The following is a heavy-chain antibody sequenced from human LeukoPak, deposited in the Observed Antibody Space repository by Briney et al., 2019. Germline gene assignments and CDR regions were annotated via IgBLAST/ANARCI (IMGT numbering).Heavy chain of an antibody. CDR3: ARSATYYDFWSGYSGYYYGMDV. J-gene: IGHJ6*02. Sequence: LSLTCTVSGGSISSDYWSWIRQAPGKGLEWVSYISSSGSTIYYADSVKGRFTISRDNAKNSLYLQMNSLRAEDTAVYYCARSATYYDFWSGYSGYYYGMDVWGQGTTVTVSS. CDR1: GGSISSDY. V-gene: IGHV3-11*01. D-gene: IGHD3-3*01. CDR2: ISSSGSTI.